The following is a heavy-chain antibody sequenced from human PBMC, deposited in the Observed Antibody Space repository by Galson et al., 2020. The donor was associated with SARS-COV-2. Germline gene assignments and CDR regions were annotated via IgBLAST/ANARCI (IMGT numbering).Heavy chain of an antibody. Sequence: SVKVSCKASGGTFSSYTISWVRQAPGQGLEWMGRIIPILGIPNYAQKFQGRLTITADKSTSTAYMELSSLRSEDTAVYYCARGGYCSGGSGCSSYYCGMDGWGQGTTVTVSS. CDR3: ARGGYCSGGSGCSSYYCGMDG. V-gene: IGHV1-69*02. CDR2: IIPILGIP. J-gene: IGHJ6*01. CDR1: GGTFSSYT. D-gene: IGHD2-15*01.